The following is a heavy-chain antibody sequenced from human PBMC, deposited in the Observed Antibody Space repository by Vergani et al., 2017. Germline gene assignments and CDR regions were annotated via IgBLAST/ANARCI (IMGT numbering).Heavy chain of an antibody. CDR1: GYSFSRNW. D-gene: IGHD2-21*02. CDR3: ARVYCLVMSFAETDYFYHIDV. CDR2: IYPGNSET. V-gene: IGHV5-51*03. Sequence: EVQLEQSGAAVKKPGESLEISCKGSGYSFSRNWIAWVRERPGQGLEWMGMIYPGNSETRNNPSFRGQVTMSVDKSISTAYLQWSSLKASDSAMYYCARVYCLVMSFAETDYFYHIDVSVKGTTVTVS. J-gene: IGHJ6*03.